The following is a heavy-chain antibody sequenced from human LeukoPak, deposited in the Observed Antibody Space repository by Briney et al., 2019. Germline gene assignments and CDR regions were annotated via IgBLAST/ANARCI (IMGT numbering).Heavy chain of an antibody. CDR1: GGTFSSYA. Sequence: SVKVSCKASGGTFSSYAISWVRQAPGQGLEWMGGIIPIFGTANYAQKFQGRVTITADKSTSTAYMELSSLRSEDTAVYYCARASYSGSYYYRLSSDAFDIWGQGTMVTVSS. J-gene: IGHJ3*02. V-gene: IGHV1-69*06. CDR3: ARASYSGSYYYRLSSDAFDI. D-gene: IGHD1-26*01. CDR2: IIPIFGTA.